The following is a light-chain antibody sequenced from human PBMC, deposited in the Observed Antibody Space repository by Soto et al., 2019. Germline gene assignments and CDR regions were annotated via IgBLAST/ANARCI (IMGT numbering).Light chain of an antibody. J-gene: IGKJ5*01. CDR3: QQLNSYPIT. V-gene: IGKV1-9*01. Sequence: DIPLTQSPSFLSASVGDRVTITCRASQGISSHLAWYQQQPGKAPKLLIYVASTLQSGVPSRFSGSGSGTEFTLTISGLQPADFASYYCQQLNSYPITFGQGTRLEIK. CDR1: QGISSH. CDR2: VAS.